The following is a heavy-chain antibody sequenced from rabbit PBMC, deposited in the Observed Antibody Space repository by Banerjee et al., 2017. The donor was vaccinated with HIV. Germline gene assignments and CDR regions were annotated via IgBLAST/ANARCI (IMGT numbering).Heavy chain of an antibody. CDR2: IDPVFGST. Sequence: QLKESGGGLVQPGGSLKLSCKASGFVFSSYYMSWVRQAPGKGLEWIGYIDPVFGSTYYASWVNGRFSISRENTQNTLYLQLNSLTAADTATYFCVRDAATMTFPYYFNLWGPGTLVTVS. D-gene: IGHD2-1*01. CDR1: GFVFSSYY. J-gene: IGHJ4*01. CDR3: VRDAATMTFPYYFNL. V-gene: IGHV1S7*01.